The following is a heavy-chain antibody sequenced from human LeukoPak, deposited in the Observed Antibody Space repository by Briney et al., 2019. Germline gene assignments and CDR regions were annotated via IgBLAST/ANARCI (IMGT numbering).Heavy chain of an antibody. CDR3: AKDWSPASGRGGYFDY. CDR2: ISSSSSYI. D-gene: IGHD6-13*01. Sequence: GGSLGLSCAGSGFTLSSYSMNWVRQAPGKRLEWVSSISSSSSYIYYADSVKGRFTISRDNSKNTLYLQMTSLRAEDTAVYYCAKDWSPASGRGGYFDYWGQGTLVTVSS. V-gene: IGHV3-21*01. CDR1: GFTLSSYS. J-gene: IGHJ4*02.